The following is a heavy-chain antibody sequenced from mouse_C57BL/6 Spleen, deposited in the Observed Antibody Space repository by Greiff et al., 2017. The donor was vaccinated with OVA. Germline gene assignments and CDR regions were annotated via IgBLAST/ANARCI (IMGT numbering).Heavy chain of an antibody. V-gene: IGHV1-53*01. CDR3: ARYYGSNYAMDY. CDR2: INPSNGGT. CDR1: GYTFTSYW. Sequence: VQLQQPGTKLVKPGASVKLSCKASGYTFTSYWMHWVKQRPGQGLEWIGNINPSNGGTNYNEKFKSKATLTVDKSSSTAYMQLSSLTSEDSAVYYGARYYGSNYAMDYWGQGTSVTVSS. J-gene: IGHJ4*01. D-gene: IGHD1-1*01.